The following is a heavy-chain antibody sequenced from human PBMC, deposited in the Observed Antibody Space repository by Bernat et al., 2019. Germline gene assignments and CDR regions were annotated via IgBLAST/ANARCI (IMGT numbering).Heavy chain of an antibody. CDR3: ARVRDPYGEEGLYFDY. D-gene: IGHD4/OR15-4a*01. CDR1: GFTFSSYG. V-gene: IGHV3-33*01. J-gene: IGHJ4*02. Sequence: QVQLVESGGGVVQPGRSLRLSCAASGFTFSSYGMHWVRQAPGKGLEWVAVIWYDGSNKYYADSVKGRFTISRDNSKNTLYLQMNSLRAEDTAVYYCARVRDPYGEEGLYFDYWGQGTLVTVSS. CDR2: IWYDGSNK.